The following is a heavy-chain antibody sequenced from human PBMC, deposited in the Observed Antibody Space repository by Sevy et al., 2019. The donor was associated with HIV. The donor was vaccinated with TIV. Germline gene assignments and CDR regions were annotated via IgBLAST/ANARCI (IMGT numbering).Heavy chain of an antibody. CDR2: IYYSGST. V-gene: IGHV4-59*01. CDR1: GGSISSYY. D-gene: IGHD5-12*01. CDR3: ARDRGYSGYDYDY. Sequence: SETLSLTCTVSGGSISSYYWSWIRRPPGKGLEWIGNIYYSGSTNYNPSLRSRVTISVDTSKNQFSLKLSSVTAADTAVYYCARDRGYSGYDYDYWGQGTLVTVSS. J-gene: IGHJ4*02.